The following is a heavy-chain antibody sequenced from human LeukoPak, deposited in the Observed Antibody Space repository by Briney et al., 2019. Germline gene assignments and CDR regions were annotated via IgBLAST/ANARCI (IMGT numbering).Heavy chain of an antibody. CDR2: IWSDGSNK. CDR1: GFTFRSYG. D-gene: IGHD3-9*01. Sequence: PGRSLRLSCAASGFTFRSYGMHWVRQAPGKGLEWVAVIWSDGSNKYYADSVKGRFTISRDNSKNTLYLQMNTLRAEDTAVYFCAKDNGRYGMDVWGQGTTVTVSS. V-gene: IGHV3-33*06. CDR3: AKDNGRYGMDV. J-gene: IGHJ6*02.